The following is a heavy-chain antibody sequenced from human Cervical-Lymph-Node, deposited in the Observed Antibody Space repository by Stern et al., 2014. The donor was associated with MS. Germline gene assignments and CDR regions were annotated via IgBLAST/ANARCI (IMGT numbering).Heavy chain of an antibody. CDR3: ARGSGDLPFEY. D-gene: IGHD7-27*01. J-gene: IGHJ4*02. CDR1: GFTFSDYY. V-gene: IGHV3-11*01. CDR2: ISNSGSSI. Sequence: VQLVESGGGLVKPGGSLRLSCAASGFTFSDYYMSWIRQAPGQGLEWVSFISNSGSSIYYADSVKGRFTISRDNAKNSLYLQMYSLRGEDTAVYYCARGSGDLPFEYWGQGTLVTVSS.